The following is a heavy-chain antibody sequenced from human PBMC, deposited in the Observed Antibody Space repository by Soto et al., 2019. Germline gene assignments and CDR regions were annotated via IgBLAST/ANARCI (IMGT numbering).Heavy chain of an antibody. CDR3: AKVMEHWNDAWGFYFDY. Sequence: QVQLVESGGGVVQPGRSLRLSCATSGFTFSSYGMHWVRQAPGKGLEWVAVISYDGSNKYYADSVKGRFTISRDNSKNTLYLQMNSLRAEDTAVYYCAKVMEHWNDAWGFYFDYWGQGTLVTVSS. J-gene: IGHJ4*02. D-gene: IGHD1-1*01. V-gene: IGHV3-30*18. CDR1: GFTFSSYG. CDR2: ISYDGSNK.